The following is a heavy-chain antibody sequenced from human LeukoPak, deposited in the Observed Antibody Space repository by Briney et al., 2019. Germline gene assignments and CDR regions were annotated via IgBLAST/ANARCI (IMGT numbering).Heavy chain of an antibody. CDR3: ARSYDILTGPPRGHYYYYMDV. V-gene: IGHV1-46*01. J-gene: IGHJ6*03. D-gene: IGHD3-9*01. CDR2: INPSGGST. CDR1: GYTFTSYY. Sequence: ASVKVSCKASGYTFTSYYMHWVRQAPGKGLEWRGIINPSGGSTSYAQKFQGRVTMPRNTPTSTAYMAMSSLRSEATAVYYCARSYDILTGPPRGHYYYYMDVWGKGTTVTVSS.